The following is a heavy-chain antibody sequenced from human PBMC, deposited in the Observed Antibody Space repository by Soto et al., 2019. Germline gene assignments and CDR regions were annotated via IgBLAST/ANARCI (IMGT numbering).Heavy chain of an antibody. D-gene: IGHD2-8*01. J-gene: IGHJ6*02. CDR2: ISGSNGDT. V-gene: IGHV1-18*01. Sequence: QGQLVQSGPEAKKPGASVKVSCKASGYTFSRYGISWVRQAPGQRLEWMGWISGSNGDTKYAQKVQGRVTMTIDTSTYTAYMELRSLTSDDTAIYYCAKNGQPPYYYYGMDVWGQGTTVTVSS. CDR1: GYTFSRYG. CDR3: AKNGQPPYYYYGMDV.